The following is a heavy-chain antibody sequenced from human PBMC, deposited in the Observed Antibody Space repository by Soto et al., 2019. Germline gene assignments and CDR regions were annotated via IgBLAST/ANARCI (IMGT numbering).Heavy chain of an antibody. J-gene: IGHJ5*02. CDR1: GGTFSTYT. CDR3: AGDPDSHYNDSHASSYP. CDR2: IIPIIGII. Sequence: QVQLVQSGAEVKKPGSSVKVSCKASGGTFSTYTITWVRQAPGQGLEWMGRIIPIIGIINHAQKFQGRATISADTFTGTAYMELTGLRSDDTAVYYCAGDPDSHYNDSHASSYPWGQGTLVTVSS. D-gene: IGHD4-4*01. V-gene: IGHV1-69*08.